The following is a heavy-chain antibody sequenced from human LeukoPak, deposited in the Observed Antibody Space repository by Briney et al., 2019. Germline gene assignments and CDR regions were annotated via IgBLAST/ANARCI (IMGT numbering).Heavy chain of an antibody. CDR3: ARGSRHFGYYYYYMDV. Sequence: PSETLSLTCAVYGGSFSGYYWSWISQPPGKGLEWIGEINHSGRINYNPSLKSRVTISVDTPKNQFSLKLSSVTAADTAVYYCARGSRHFGYYYYYMDVWGKGTTVTVSS. CDR2: INHSGRI. J-gene: IGHJ6*03. D-gene: IGHD3-3*02. CDR1: GGSFSGYY. V-gene: IGHV4-34*01.